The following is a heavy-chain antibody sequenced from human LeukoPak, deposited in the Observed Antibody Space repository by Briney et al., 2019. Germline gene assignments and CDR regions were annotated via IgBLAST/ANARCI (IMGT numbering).Heavy chain of an antibody. CDR2: IIPIFGTA. Sequence: GASVKASCKASGGTFSSYAISWVRQAPGQGLEWMGGIIPIFGTANYAQKFQGRVTITADESTSTAYMELSSLRSEDTAVYYCARDGHCSSTSCYMKYYYYGMDVWGQGTTVTVS. CDR1: GGTFSSYA. D-gene: IGHD2-2*02. V-gene: IGHV1-69*13. J-gene: IGHJ6*02. CDR3: ARDGHCSSTSCYMKYYYYGMDV.